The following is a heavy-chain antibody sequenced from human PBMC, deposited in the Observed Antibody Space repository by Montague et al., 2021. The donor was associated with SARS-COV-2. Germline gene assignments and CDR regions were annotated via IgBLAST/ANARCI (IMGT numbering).Heavy chain of an antibody. V-gene: IGHV4-61*02. Sequence: TLSLTCTVSGASISTGIYYWSWIRQPAGKGLEWIGRIRTTGHTYYNSSLESRVFMSVDTSTNQFSLSLTSVTAADTAVYYCARFGSGTLEFDRWGQGTLVTVSS. CDR2: IRTTGHT. CDR3: ARFGSGTLEFDR. D-gene: IGHD1-26*01. J-gene: IGHJ4*02. CDR1: GASISTGIYY.